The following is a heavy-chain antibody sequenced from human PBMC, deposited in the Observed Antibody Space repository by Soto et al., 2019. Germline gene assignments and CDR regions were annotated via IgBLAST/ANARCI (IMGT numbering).Heavy chain of an antibody. CDR1: GYSFTSYW. D-gene: IGHD2-8*01. Sequence: GESLKISCKGSGYSFTSYWISWVRQMPGKGLEWMGRIYPGDSYTNYSPSFQGHVTISADKSISTAYLQWWSLKASDAAVYYCAGIIGYCSNGDCSWTFDFWGQGTMVTVSS. CDR3: AGIIGYCSNGDCSWTFDF. V-gene: IGHV5-10-1*01. CDR2: IYPGDSYT. J-gene: IGHJ3*01.